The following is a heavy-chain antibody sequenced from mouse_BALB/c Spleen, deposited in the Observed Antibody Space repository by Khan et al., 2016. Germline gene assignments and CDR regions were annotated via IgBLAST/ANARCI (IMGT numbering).Heavy chain of an antibody. CDR1: GYSFTSYW. J-gene: IGHJ4*01. V-gene: IGHV1-74*01. CDR2: IHPSDSET. D-gene: IGHD2-3*01. Sequence: QVQLQQSGPELVRPGASVKLSCKASGYSFTSYWMNWVKQRPGQGLEWIGMIHPSDSETRLNQKFKDKATLTVDKSSSTAYMQLSSPTSEDSAVYYCATNDCYSVVMDYWGQGTSVTVSS. CDR3: ATNDCYSVVMDY.